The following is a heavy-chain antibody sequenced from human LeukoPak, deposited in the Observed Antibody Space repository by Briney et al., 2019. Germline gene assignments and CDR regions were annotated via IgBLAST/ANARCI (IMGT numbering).Heavy chain of an antibody. D-gene: IGHD6-13*01. CDR3: AAGIAAAGYA. Sequence: PGGSLRLSCAASGFTFSSYGMHGVRQAPGKGLEWVAFMRFDGSYKYFADSVKGRFTISRDNSKNTLYLQMNSLRVEDTAVYYCAAGIAAAGYAWGQGTLVTVSS. CDR1: GFTFSSYG. J-gene: IGHJ5*02. V-gene: IGHV3-30*02. CDR2: MRFDGSYK.